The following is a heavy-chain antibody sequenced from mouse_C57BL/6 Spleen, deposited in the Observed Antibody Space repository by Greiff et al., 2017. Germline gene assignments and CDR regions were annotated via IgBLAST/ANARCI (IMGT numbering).Heavy chain of an antibody. D-gene: IGHD2-3*01. Sequence: EVQLQQSGAELVRPGASVKLSCTASGFNIKDYYMHWVKQRPEQGLEWLGRIDPEDGDTEYAPKFQGKATMTADTSANTAYLQLSSLTSEDTAVYYCTKGDGYYPFDYWGQGTTLTVSS. CDR2: IDPEDGDT. CDR1: GFNIKDYY. J-gene: IGHJ2*01. CDR3: TKGDGYYPFDY. V-gene: IGHV14-1*01.